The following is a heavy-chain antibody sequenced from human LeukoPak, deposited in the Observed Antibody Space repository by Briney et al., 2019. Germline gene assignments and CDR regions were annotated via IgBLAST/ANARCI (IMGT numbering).Heavy chain of an antibody. CDR1: GYTFTSYA. J-gene: IGHJ5*02. Sequence: ASVKVSCKASGYTFTSYAISWVRQVPGQGLEWMGWISVYSGKTDYPQKVQDRVTMTTDTSTNTAYMELRSLRSDDTAVYYCARSGIVGFGELLKAHNWFDPWGQGTLVTVSS. CDR3: ARSGIVGFGELLKAHNWFDP. CDR2: ISVYSGKT. V-gene: IGHV1-18*01. D-gene: IGHD3-10*01.